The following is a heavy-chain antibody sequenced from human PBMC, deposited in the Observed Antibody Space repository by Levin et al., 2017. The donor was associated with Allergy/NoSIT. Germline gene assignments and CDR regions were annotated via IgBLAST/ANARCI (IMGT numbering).Heavy chain of an antibody. J-gene: IGHJ5*02. CDR3: ARSGGTDLDWFDP. V-gene: IGHV4-39*01. CDR2: IYHSGTT. D-gene: IGHD2-15*01. CDR1: GGSIRNSGHY. Sequence: SPTLSLTCTVSGGSIRNSGHYWGWIRQPPGTGLEWIGSIYHSGTTYYNASLKSRVTISVDTSKNQFSLKLRSVTAADTAMYYCARSGGTDLDWFDPWGQGTLITISS.